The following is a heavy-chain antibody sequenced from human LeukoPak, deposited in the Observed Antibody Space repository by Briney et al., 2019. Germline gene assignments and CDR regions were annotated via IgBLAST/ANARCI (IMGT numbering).Heavy chain of an antibody. CDR2: IETSGNT. D-gene: IGHD3-10*01. J-gene: IGHJ3*02. V-gene: IGHV4-4*07. CDR1: GGSISSYY. CDR3: AREKVRSYDAFDI. Sequence: PSETLSLTCTVSGGSISSYYWSWSRQPARKGLEWMGRIETSGNTNYKPSLNIRVTMSVDTSKNQFSLKLSSVTAADTAVHYCAREKVRSYDAFDIWGQGTMVTVSS.